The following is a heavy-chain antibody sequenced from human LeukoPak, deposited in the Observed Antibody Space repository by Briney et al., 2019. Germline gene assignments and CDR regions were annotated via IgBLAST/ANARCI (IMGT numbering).Heavy chain of an antibody. CDR3: AKDLDSAAFDI. CDR1: GYTFTTYA. J-gene: IGHJ3*02. V-gene: IGHV7-4-1*02. Sequence: ASVKVSCKASGYTFTTYAINWVRQAPGQGLEYMGWIRTNTGSPTYAQGFTGRFVFSLDTSVNTAYLQISSLKAEDTAVYYCAKDLDSAAFDIWGQRTMVTVSS. D-gene: IGHD2-15*01. CDR2: IRTNTGSP.